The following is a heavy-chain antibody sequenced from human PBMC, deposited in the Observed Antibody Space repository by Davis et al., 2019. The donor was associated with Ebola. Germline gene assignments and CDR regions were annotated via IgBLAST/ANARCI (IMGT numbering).Heavy chain of an antibody. CDR2: INHSGST. J-gene: IGHJ4*02. CDR3: AREVEYSSSSAADY. V-gene: IGHV4-34*01. D-gene: IGHD6-6*01. CDR1: GGSFSGYY. Sequence: PSETLSLTCAVYGGSFSGYYWSWIRQPPGKGLEWIGEINHSGSTNYNPSLKSRVTISVDTSKNQFSLKLSSVTAADTAVYYCAREVEYSSSSAADYWGQGTLVTVSS.